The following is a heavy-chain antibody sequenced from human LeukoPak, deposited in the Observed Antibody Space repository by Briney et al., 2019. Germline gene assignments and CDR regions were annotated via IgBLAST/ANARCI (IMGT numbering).Heavy chain of an antibody. V-gene: IGHV4-34*01. D-gene: IGHD3/OR15-3a*01. CDR2: INHSGST. CDR3: ARADAGFWTRTPHAFDI. J-gene: IGHJ3*02. Sequence: PSETLSLTCAVYGGSFSDYYWSWIRQPPGKGLEWIGEINHSGSTNHNPSLKSRVTISVDTSKNQFSLKLTSVTAADTAVYYCARADAGFWTRTPHAFDIWGQGTMVTVSS. CDR1: GGSFSDYY.